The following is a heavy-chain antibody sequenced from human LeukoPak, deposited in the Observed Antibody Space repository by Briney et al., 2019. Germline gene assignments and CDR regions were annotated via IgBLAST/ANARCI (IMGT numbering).Heavy chain of an antibody. Sequence: GGSLRLSCAASGFTFSSYAMSWVRQAPGKGLEWVSAISGSGGSTYYADSVKGRFTISRDNSKNTLYLQMNSLRAEDTAVYYCARDVARHYYDSSGYSPTDYWGQGTLVTVSS. CDR1: GFTFSSYA. J-gene: IGHJ4*02. D-gene: IGHD3-22*01. CDR3: ARDVARHYYDSSGYSPTDY. CDR2: ISGSGGST. V-gene: IGHV3-23*01.